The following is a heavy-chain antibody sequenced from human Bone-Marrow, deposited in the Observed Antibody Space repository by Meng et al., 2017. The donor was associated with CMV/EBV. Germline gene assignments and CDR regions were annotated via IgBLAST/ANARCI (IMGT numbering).Heavy chain of an antibody. J-gene: IGHJ4*02. Sequence: GESLKISCAASGFTFTSSAMSWVRQAPGKGLEWVSSIDISGGSTYYADSVRGRFTISRDNSKNMLYLQMNSLRAEDTAVYYCAKDQTYCGGDCYSVPGYWGQGTLVTVSS. CDR3: AKDQTYCGGDCYSVPGY. D-gene: IGHD2-21*01. V-gene: IGHV3-23*01. CDR1: GFTFTSSA. CDR2: IDISGGST.